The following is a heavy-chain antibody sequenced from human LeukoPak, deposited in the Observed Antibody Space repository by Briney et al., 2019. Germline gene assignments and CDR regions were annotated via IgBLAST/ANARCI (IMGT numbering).Heavy chain of an antibody. CDR2: ISAYNGNT. CDR3: ARANWRGSDSSRYFDY. J-gene: IGHJ4*02. Sequence: PEASVKVSCKASGYTFTSYGISWVRQAPGQGLEWMGWISAYNGNTNYAQKLQGRVTMTRDTSISTAYMELSRLRSDDTAVYYCARANWRGSDSSRYFDYWGQGTLVTVSS. D-gene: IGHD1-26*01. CDR1: GYTFTSYG. V-gene: IGHV1-18*01.